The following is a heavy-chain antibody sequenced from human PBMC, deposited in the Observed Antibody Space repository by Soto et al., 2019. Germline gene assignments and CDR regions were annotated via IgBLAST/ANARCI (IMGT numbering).Heavy chain of an antibody. CDR2: INAGNGNT. Sequence: QVQLVQSGAEVKKPGASVKVSCKASGYTFTSYAMHWVRQAPGQRLEWMGWINAGNGNTKYSQKFQGRVTITRDTSASTAYMELSSLRSEDKAVYYCAGSIAARNYYYYGMDVWGQGTTVTVSS. CDR1: GYTFTSYA. CDR3: AGSIAARNYYYYGMDV. V-gene: IGHV1-3*01. J-gene: IGHJ6*02. D-gene: IGHD6-6*01.